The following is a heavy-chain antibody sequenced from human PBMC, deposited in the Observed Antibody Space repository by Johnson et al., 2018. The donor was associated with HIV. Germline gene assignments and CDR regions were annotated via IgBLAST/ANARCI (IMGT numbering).Heavy chain of an antibody. D-gene: IGHD6-13*01. CDR1: GFNVSNNY. Sequence: EVQLVESGGGLVQSGGSLRLSCGASGFNVSNNYMNWVRQAPGKGLEWVSVLYSGGNTYYADSVRGRFTISRDNSKNTLYLQMSSLKVEDTAMYYCARDGESQQLPLGDAFDVWGQGTMVTVSS. CDR3: ARDGESQQLPLGDAFDV. J-gene: IGHJ3*01. CDR2: LYSGGNT. V-gene: IGHV3-66*01.